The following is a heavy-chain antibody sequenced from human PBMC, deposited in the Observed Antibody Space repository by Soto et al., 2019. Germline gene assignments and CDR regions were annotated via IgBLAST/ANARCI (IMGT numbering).Heavy chain of an antibody. CDR1: GGSFSGYY. J-gene: IGHJ4*02. Sequence: SATLSLTCAVYGGSFSGYYWTWIRQPPGTGLEWIGEINHSGSTNYNPSLKSRVTISVDTSKNQFSLKLTSVTAADTAVYYCARDKITGLFDYWGQGTLVTLSS. CDR3: ARDKITGLFDY. D-gene: IGHD2-8*02. V-gene: IGHV4-34*01. CDR2: INHSGST.